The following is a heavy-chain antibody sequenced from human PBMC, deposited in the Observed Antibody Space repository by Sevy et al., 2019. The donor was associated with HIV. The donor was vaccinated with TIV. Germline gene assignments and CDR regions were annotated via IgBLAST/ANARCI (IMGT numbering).Heavy chain of an antibody. J-gene: IGHJ4*02. CDR2: INPNSGGT. Sequence: ASVKVSCKASGYTFTGYYMHWVRQAPGQGLEWMGWINPNSGGTNNAQKFQGRVTMTRDTSISSAYMELSRLSSDDTAVYYCASVGYSSGWYGGTFDYWGQGTLVTVSS. CDR1: GYTFTGYY. V-gene: IGHV1-2*02. CDR3: ASVGYSSGWYGGTFDY. D-gene: IGHD6-19*01.